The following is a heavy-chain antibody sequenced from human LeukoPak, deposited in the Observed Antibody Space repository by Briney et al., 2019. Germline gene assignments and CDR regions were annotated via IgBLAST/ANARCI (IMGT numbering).Heavy chain of an antibody. Sequence: PGGSLRLSCAASGFTFSSYWMSWVRQAPGKGLEWVANIKQDGSEKYYVDSVKGRFTISRDNAKNSLYLQMNSLRAEDTAVYYCARVCGGDCYSHPHDAFDIWGQGTMVTVSS. CDR2: IKQDGSEK. J-gene: IGHJ3*02. D-gene: IGHD2-21*02. V-gene: IGHV3-7*01. CDR3: ARVCGGDCYSHPHDAFDI. CDR1: GFTFSSYW.